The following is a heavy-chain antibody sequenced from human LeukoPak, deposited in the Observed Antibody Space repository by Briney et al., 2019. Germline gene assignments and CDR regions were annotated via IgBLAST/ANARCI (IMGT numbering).Heavy chain of an antibody. V-gene: IGHV4-30-4*01. CDR3: ARRARGSYLLPRAFDI. J-gene: IGHJ3*02. D-gene: IGHD1-26*01. Sequence: SQTLSLTCTVSGGSISSGDHYWSWIRQPPGKGLEWIGYIYYSGSTYYNPSLKSRVTISVDTSKNQFSLKLSSVTAADTAVYYCARRARGSYLLPRAFDIWGQGTMVTVSS. CDR2: IYYSGST. CDR1: GGSISSGDHY.